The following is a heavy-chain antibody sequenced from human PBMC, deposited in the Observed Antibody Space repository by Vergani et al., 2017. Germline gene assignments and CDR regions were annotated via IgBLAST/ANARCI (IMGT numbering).Heavy chain of an antibody. CDR3: AKVGVAGGNGFYFDH. D-gene: IGHD6-19*01. Sequence: EVQLLESGGGLVKPGESLRLSCAASGFNFSSYTINWVRQAPGKGLEWVSSLSSSSRYIFYADSVRGRFTVSRDNAKNSIFLQMNSLRDGDTAMYYYAKVGVAGGNGFYFDHWGLGTLVTVSS. CDR1: GFNFSSYT. CDR2: LSSSSRYI. V-gene: IGHV3-21*01. J-gene: IGHJ4*02.